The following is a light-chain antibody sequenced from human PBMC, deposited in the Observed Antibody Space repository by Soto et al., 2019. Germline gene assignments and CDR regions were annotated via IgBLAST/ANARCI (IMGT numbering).Light chain of an antibody. Sequence: EIVFTQSPGTLSFSPGERATLSCRASQSVSSSYLAWYQQKPGQAPRLLIYGAFNRATGIPDRFSGSGSGTDFTLTFSRLEPEDFAVYYCQQYGDSPATFGPGTKVDIK. J-gene: IGKJ3*01. V-gene: IGKV3-20*01. CDR1: QSVSSSY. CDR2: GAF. CDR3: QQYGDSPAT.